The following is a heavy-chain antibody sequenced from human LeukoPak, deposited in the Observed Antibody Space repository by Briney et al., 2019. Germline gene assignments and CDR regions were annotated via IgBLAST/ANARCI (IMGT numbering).Heavy chain of an antibody. D-gene: IGHD1-26*01. Sequence: GGSLRLSCAASGFTFSSYGMHWVRQAPGKGLEWVAVIWYDGSNKYYADSVKGRFTISRDNSKNTLYLQMNSLRAEDTAVYYCARWGASSGSRYFDYWGQGTLVTVSS. CDR2: IWYDGSNK. J-gene: IGHJ4*02. V-gene: IGHV3-33*01. CDR1: GFTFSSYG. CDR3: ARWGASSGSRYFDY.